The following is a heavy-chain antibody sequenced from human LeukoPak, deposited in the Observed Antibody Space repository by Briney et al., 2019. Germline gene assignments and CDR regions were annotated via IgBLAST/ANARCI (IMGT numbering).Heavy chain of an antibody. Sequence: SETLSLTCAVYGGSFSGYYWSWIRQPPGKGREWIGEINHSGSTNYNPSLKSRVTMSVDTSKNQFSLKLSSVTAADTAVYYCAAYSSSWLGYFQHWGQGTLVTVSS. V-gene: IGHV4-34*01. CDR3: AAYSSSWLGYFQH. J-gene: IGHJ1*01. CDR1: GGSFSGYY. CDR2: INHSGST. D-gene: IGHD6-13*01.